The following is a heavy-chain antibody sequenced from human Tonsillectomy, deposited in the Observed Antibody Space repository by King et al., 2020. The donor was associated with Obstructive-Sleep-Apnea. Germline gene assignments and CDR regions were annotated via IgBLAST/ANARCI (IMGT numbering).Heavy chain of an antibody. Sequence: QLQESGPGLVKPSETLSLTCTVSGGAISSYYWSWVRQPPGKGLEWIGHIYFSGSTNYNPSLKSRVTIAADTSKNQFSLKLSSMTAADTAVYYCARSFVVEVGGGVSEAFDVWGQGTMVTVSS. CDR2: IYFSGST. J-gene: IGHJ3*01. CDR1: GGAISSYY. CDR3: ARSFVVEVGGGVSEAFDV. D-gene: IGHD2-15*01. V-gene: IGHV4-59*08.